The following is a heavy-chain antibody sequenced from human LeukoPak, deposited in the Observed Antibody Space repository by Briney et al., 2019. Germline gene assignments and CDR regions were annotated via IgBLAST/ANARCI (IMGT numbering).Heavy chain of an antibody. CDR2: INPNSGGT. D-gene: IGHD6-25*01. J-gene: IGHJ4*02. V-gene: IGHV1-2*02. CDR3: ARDRGQYSSGHFDY. CDR1: GYTFTSYY. Sequence: GASVKVSCKASGYTFTSYYMHWVRQAPGQGLEWMGWINPNSGGTNYAQKFQGRVTMTRDTSISTAYMELSRLRSDDTAVYYCARDRGQYSSGHFDYWGQGTLVTVSS.